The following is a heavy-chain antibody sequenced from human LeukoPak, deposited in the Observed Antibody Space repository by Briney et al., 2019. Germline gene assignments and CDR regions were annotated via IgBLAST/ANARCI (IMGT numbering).Heavy chain of an antibody. J-gene: IGHJ4*02. Sequence: ASVKVSCKASGFTFTNSAMQWVRQARGQRLEWIGWIVVGSGNTNYAQKFQERVTITRDMSTSTAYMELSSLRSEDTAVYYCAGYCGGDCLYDYWGQGTLATVSS. CDR2: IVVGSGNT. D-gene: IGHD2-21*02. CDR1: GFTFTNSA. V-gene: IGHV1-58*02. CDR3: AGYCGGDCLYDY.